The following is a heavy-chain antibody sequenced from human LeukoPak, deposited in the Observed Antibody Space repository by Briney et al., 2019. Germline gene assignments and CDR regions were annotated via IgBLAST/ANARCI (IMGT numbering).Heavy chain of an antibody. J-gene: IGHJ5*02. CDR2: INPNSGGT. CDR3: VRDGSGSYYWNWFDP. V-gene: IGHV1-2*02. Sequence: GASVKVSCTASGNTFTRTYMHWVRQAPGQGLEWMGWINPNSGGTNYAQKFQGRVTMTRYTSSSTAYMELSRLRSDDTAVYYCVRDGSGSYYWNWFDPWGQGTLVTVSS. CDR1: GNTFTRTY. D-gene: IGHD3-10*01.